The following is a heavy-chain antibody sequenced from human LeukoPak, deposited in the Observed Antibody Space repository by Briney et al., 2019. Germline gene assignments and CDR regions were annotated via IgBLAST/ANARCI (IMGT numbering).Heavy chain of an antibody. Sequence: SETLSLTCRVSGASINSGSNYWGWIRQPPGKTLEWIGYIYYSGSTNYNPSLKSRVTISVDTSKNQFSLKLSSVTAADTAVYYCARALMGATYFDYWGQGTLVTVSS. J-gene: IGHJ4*02. D-gene: IGHD1-26*01. V-gene: IGHV4-61*01. CDR1: GASINSGSNY. CDR3: ARALMGATYFDY. CDR2: IYYSGST.